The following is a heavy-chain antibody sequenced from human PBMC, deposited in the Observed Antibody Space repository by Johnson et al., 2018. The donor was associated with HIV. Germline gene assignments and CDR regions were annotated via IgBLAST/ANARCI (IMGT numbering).Heavy chain of an antibody. D-gene: IGHD6-6*01. CDR1: GFTFEDYA. CDR3: AKDIVSSSTAFDI. CDR2: ISWNSGSI. V-gene: IGHV3-9*01. J-gene: IGHJ3*02. Sequence: VQLVESGGGVVRPGGSLRLSCVASGFTFEDYAMHWVRQAPGKGLEWVSGISWNSGSIGYADSVKGRFTISRDNAKNSLYLQMNSLRAEDTALYYCAKDIVSSSTAFDIWGQGTMVTVSS.